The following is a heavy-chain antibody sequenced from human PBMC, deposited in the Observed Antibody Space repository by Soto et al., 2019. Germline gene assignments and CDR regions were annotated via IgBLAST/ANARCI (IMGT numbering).Heavy chain of an antibody. V-gene: IGHV3-33*01. J-gene: IGHJ4*02. CDR1: GFTFSSYG. CDR2: IWYDGSNK. D-gene: IGHD6-6*01. Sequence: GGSLRLSCAASGFTFSSYGMHWVRQAPGKGLEWVAVIWYDGSNKYYADSVKGRFTISRDNSKNTLYLQMNSPRAEDTAVYYCARDGIAALTPGFDYWGQGTLVTVSS. CDR3: ARDGIAALTPGFDY.